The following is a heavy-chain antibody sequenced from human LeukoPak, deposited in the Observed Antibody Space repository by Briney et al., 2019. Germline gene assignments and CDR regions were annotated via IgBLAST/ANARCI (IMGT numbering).Heavy chain of an antibody. V-gene: IGHV4-30-4*01. CDR1: GGSISSYY. J-gene: IGHJ4*02. CDR3: ARDLLNEGNHLDY. Sequence: SETLSLTCTVSGGSISSYYWSWIRQPPGKGLERIGYIYYSGSTYYNPSLKSRVTISVDTSKNQFSLKLSSVTAADTAVYYCARDLLNEGNHLDYWGQGTLVTVSS. CDR2: IYYSGST. D-gene: IGHD1-1*01.